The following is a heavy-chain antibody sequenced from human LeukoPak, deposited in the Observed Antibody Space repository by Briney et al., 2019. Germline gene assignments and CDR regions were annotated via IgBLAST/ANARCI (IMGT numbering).Heavy chain of an antibody. D-gene: IGHD4-17*01. CDR3: ARTHYGDTIIDY. J-gene: IGHJ4*02. V-gene: IGHV3-21*01. CDR2: ISSSSSYI. Sequence: AGGSLRLSCAASGFTFSSYSMNWVRQAPGKGLEWVSSISSSSSYIYYADSVKGRFTISRDNAKNSLYLQMNSLRAEDTAVYYCARTHYGDTIIDYWGQGTLVTVSS. CDR1: GFTFSSYS.